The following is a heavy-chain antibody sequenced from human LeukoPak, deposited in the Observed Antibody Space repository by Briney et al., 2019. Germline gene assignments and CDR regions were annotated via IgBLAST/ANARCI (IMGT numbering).Heavy chain of an antibody. J-gene: IGHJ1*01. D-gene: IGHD2-2*01. V-gene: IGHV3-30*18. Sequence: PGGSLRLSCAASGFTFSSYGMHWARQAPGKGLGWVAVISYDGSNKYYADSVKGRFTISRDNSKNTLYLQMNSLRAEDTAVYYCAKEPYCSSTSCIGEYFQRWGQGTLVTVSS. CDR1: GFTFSSYG. CDR3: AKEPYCSSTSCIGEYFQR. CDR2: ISYDGSNK.